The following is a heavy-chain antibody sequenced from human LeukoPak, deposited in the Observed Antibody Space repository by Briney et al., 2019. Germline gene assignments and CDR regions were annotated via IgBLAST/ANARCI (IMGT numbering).Heavy chain of an antibody. CDR3: ARDGDDGWFGEYFDC. CDR2: IIPVFGTT. D-gene: IGHD3-10*01. V-gene: IGHV1-69*13. Sequence: ASVKVSCKTSGGTFNTYGINWVRQAPGQGLEWMGGIIPVFGTTTYAQKLQGRVTITADESTSTAYMELSSLTSEDTAVYYCARDGDDGWFGEYFDCWGQGTLVTVSS. J-gene: IGHJ4*02. CDR1: GGTFNTYG.